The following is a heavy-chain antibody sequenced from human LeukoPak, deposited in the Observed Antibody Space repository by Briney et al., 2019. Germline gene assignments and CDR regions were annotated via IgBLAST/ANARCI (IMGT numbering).Heavy chain of an antibody. CDR3: ARVGSSIDYYYVDV. CDR2: IKQDGSEK. J-gene: IGHJ6*03. V-gene: IGHV3-7*01. D-gene: IGHD2/OR15-2a*01. Sequence: GGSLRLSCAASGFTFSNYAMSWVRQAPGKGLEWVANIKQDGSEKYYVDSVKGRFTISRDNAKNSLYLQMNSLRVEDTAVYYCARVGSSIDYYYVDVWGKGTTVTVSS. CDR1: GFTFSNYA.